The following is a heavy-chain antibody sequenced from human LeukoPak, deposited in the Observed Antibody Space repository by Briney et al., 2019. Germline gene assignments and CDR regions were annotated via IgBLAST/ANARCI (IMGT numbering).Heavy chain of an antibody. CDR3: AREGPPGYYFDY. J-gene: IGHJ4*02. CDR1: GYTFTNNG. V-gene: IGHV1-18*01. Sequence: ASVKVSCKASGYTFTNNGISWVRQAPGQGLEWMGWISAYNGNTNYAQKLQGTVTMTTDTSTSTAYMELRSLRSDDTAVYCCAREGPPGYYFDYWGQGTLVTVSS. CDR2: ISAYNGNT.